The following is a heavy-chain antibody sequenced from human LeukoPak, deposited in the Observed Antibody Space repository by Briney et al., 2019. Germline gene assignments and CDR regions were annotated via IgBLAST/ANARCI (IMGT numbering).Heavy chain of an antibody. V-gene: IGHV4-59*01. CDR2: IYYSGRT. CDR3: ARSATLTTIPTFDY. CDR1: GGSFSGYY. D-gene: IGHD4-17*01. J-gene: IGHJ4*02. Sequence: SETLSLTCAVYGGSFSGYYWSWIRQPPGKGLEWIGYIYYSGRTNYNPSLKSRVTISVDTSKNLFSLKLTSVTAADTAVYYCARSATLTTIPTFDYWGQGTLVTVSS.